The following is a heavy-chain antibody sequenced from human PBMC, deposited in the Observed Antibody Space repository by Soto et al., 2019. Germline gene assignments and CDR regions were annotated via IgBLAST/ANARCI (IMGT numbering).Heavy chain of an antibody. CDR1: GGSISGVGYF. CDR3: VRLHGRGNIHCIDC. V-gene: IGHV4-39*01. D-gene: IGHD2-21*02. CDR2: IYYSGIT. J-gene: IGHJ4*02. Sequence: SETLSLTCTVSGGSISGVGYFWAWIRQPPGKGLEWIGSIYYSGITYYNPSLQTRATISVDTSKNQFSLQLTSVTAADTALYYCVRLHGRGNIHCIDCRGQGALVSVSS.